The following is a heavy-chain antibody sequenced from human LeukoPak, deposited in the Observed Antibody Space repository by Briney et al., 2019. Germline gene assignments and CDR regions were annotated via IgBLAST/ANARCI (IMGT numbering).Heavy chain of an antibody. CDR3: ARGKFGASAFLDY. Sequence: GGSLRLSCAASGFTFSSYAMSWVRQAPGKGLEWLSSISGSTNYIYYGDSVKGRFTISRDNAKKSLYLQMNNLRAEDTAVYYCARGKFGASAFLDYWGQGTLVTVSS. D-gene: IGHD3-3*01. CDR1: GFTFSSYA. J-gene: IGHJ4*02. V-gene: IGHV3-21*01. CDR2: ISGSTNYI.